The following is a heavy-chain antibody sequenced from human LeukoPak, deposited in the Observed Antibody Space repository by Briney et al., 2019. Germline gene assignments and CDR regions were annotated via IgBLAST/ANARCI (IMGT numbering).Heavy chain of an antibody. D-gene: IGHD3-10*01. CDR3: ARHPTGSGRTNGVDV. J-gene: IGHJ6*02. Sequence: SQTLSLTCAISGDSVSSNSAAWNWIRQSPSRGLEWLGRTYYRSKWYNDYAVSVKSRITINPDTSKNQFSLNLSSVTAADTALYYCARHPTGSGRTNGVDVWGQGTMVTVSS. CDR1: GDSVSSNSAA. V-gene: IGHV6-1*01. CDR2: TYYRSKWYN.